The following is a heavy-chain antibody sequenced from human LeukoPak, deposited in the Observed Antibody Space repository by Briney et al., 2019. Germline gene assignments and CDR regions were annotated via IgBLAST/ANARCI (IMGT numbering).Heavy chain of an antibody. D-gene: IGHD2-15*01. V-gene: IGHV3-30*10. CDR1: GFTFSDYG. Sequence: PGRSLRLSCAASGFTFSDYGMNWVRQAPGKGLEWVAGISKGGNEFYTDSVKGRFTVSRDTSKSTLYLQMNSLRAEDTAVYYCARRAGDARYCSGYSCFPPDYWGQGTLVTISS. CDR3: ARRAGDARYCSGYSCFPPDY. CDR2: ISKGGNE. J-gene: IGHJ4*02.